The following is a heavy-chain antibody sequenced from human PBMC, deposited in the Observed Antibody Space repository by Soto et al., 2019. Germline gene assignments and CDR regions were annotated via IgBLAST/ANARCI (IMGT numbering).Heavy chain of an antibody. D-gene: IGHD4-17*01. J-gene: IGHJ6*04. CDR3: ARELWQIYGDNYYGMDV. V-gene: IGHV3-74*01. Sequence: GGSLRLSCAASGFTFSSYGMHWVRQAPGKGLEWVSRINSDASGTGYADSVKGRFTISRDNAKNTLFLQMNSLRAEDTAVYYCARELWQIYGDNYYGMDVWGKGTTVTVSS. CDR1: GFTFSSYG. CDR2: INSDASGT.